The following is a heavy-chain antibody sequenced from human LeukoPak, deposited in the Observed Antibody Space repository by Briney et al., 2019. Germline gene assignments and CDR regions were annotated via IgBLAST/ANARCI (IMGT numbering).Heavy chain of an antibody. V-gene: IGHV4-59*01. CDR3: ARDRSVSARLFDY. CDR1: GDSISGYY. CDR2: IFYSGSA. J-gene: IGHJ4*02. Sequence: SETLSLTCTVSGDSISGYYWHWIRQPPGKGLEWIAYIFYSGSANYNPSLKSRVTISVDTSKNQFSLKLSSVTAADTAVYYCARDRSVSARLFDYWGQGALVTVSP. D-gene: IGHD6-6*01.